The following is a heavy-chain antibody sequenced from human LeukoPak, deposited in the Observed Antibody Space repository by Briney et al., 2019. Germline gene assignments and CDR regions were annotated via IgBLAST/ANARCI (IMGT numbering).Heavy chain of an antibody. CDR1: GFTFSSYA. D-gene: IGHD3-3*01. Sequence: GGSLRLSCGASGFTFSSYAMSWVRQAPGKGLEWVSAISGSGGSTYYADSVKGRFTISRDNSKNTLYLQMNSLRAEDTAVYYCAKDQWAYYDFWSANDAFDIWGQGTMVTVSS. CDR2: ISGSGGST. CDR3: AKDQWAYYDFWSANDAFDI. V-gene: IGHV3-23*01. J-gene: IGHJ3*02.